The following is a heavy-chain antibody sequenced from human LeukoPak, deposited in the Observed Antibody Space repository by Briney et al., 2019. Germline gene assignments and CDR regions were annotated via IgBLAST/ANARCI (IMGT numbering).Heavy chain of an antibody. Sequence: GASVKVSCKASGYTFTGYYMHWVRQAPGQGLEWMGRINPNSGGTNYAQKFQGRVTMTRDTSISTAYMELSRLRSDDTAVYYCARPISSSDAFDIWGKGTMVTVSS. J-gene: IGHJ3*02. CDR3: ARPISSSDAFDI. CDR1: GYTFTGYY. D-gene: IGHD6-6*01. V-gene: IGHV1-2*06. CDR2: INPNSGGT.